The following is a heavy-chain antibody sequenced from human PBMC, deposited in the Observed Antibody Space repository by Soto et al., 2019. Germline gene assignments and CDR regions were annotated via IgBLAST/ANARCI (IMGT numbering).Heavy chain of an antibody. V-gene: IGHV3-30*18. D-gene: IGHD5-12*01. CDR3: AKDLAPPCVYYYYAMDV. J-gene: IGHJ6*02. Sequence: QEQLVESGGGVVQPGRSLRLACAASGFTFSKYGMHWVRQAPGKGLEWVAVISYDGTEKYYADSVKGRFSISSDNSKNILYLQMNSLRPEEKAVFYCAKDLAPPCVYYYYAMDVWGQGTTVTVSS. CDR2: ISYDGTEK. CDR1: GFTFSKYG.